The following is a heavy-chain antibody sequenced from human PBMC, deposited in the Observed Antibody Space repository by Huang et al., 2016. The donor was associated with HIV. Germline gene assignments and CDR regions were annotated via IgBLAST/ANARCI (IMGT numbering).Heavy chain of an antibody. CDR1: GGSISNSNYY. CDR2: IYYSGNT. D-gene: IGHD6-13*01. J-gene: IGHJ4*02. CDR3: ARLGEAAGT. Sequence: QLQLQESGPGLVKPSETLSLTCTVAGGSISNSNYYWGWIRQPPGKGLEWIGNIYYSGNTYYSPSLEGRATISMDTSKNQFSLNLGSGTAADTAVYFCARLGEAAGTWGQGTLVTVSS. V-gene: IGHV4-39*01.